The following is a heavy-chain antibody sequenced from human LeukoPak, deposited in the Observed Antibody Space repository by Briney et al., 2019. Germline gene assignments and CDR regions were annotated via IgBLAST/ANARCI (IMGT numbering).Heavy chain of an antibody. CDR3: ARFRRNHMDV. J-gene: IGHJ6*03. Sequence: SQTLSLTCAVSGGSISSGGYSWSWIRQPPGKGLEWIGYIYYSGSTYYNPSLKSRVTISVDTSKNQFSLKLSSVTAADTAVYYCARFRRNHMDVWGKGTTVTVSS. V-gene: IGHV4-30-4*07. CDR2: IYYSGST. CDR1: GGSISSGGYS.